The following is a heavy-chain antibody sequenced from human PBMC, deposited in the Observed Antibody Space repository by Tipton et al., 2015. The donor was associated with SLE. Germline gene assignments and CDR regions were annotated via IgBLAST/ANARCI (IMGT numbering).Heavy chain of an antibody. D-gene: IGHD3-3*01. CDR3: ARTLFWSGSYYMDV. CDR1: GGSISNYY. CDR2: IYYSGST. J-gene: IGHJ6*03. Sequence: TLSLTCTVSGGSISNYYWSWIRQPPGKGLEWIGYIYYSGSTNYNPSLKSRVIISVDTSKNQFSLRLTSVTAADTALYYCARTLFWSGSYYMDVWGKGTTVTVS. V-gene: IGHV4-59*13.